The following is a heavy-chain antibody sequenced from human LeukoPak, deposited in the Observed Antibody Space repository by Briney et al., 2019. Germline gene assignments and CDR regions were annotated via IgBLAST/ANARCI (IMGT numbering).Heavy chain of an antibody. J-gene: IGHJ6*03. D-gene: IGHD6-13*01. CDR3: AKSGTSLNYYYYYMDV. CDR1: GFTFSSYA. CDR2: ISGSGGST. Sequence: GGSLRLSCAASGFTFSSYAMSWVRQAPGKGLEWVPAISGSGGSTYYADSVKGRFTISRDNSKNTLCLQMNSLRAEDTAVYYCAKSGTSLNYYYYYMDVWGKGTTVTVSS. V-gene: IGHV3-23*01.